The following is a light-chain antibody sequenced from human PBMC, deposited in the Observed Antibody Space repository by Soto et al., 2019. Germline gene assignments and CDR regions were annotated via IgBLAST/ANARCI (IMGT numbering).Light chain of an antibody. CDR1: SSDIGGYNY. J-gene: IGLJ3*02. V-gene: IGLV2-14*01. Sequence: QSALTQPASVSGSPGQSITISCTGTSSDIGGYNYVSWYQQHPGKAPKLMIYEVSNRPSGVSNRFSGSTSGNTASLTISGLQAEDEADYYCSSFTSSSALVGFGGGTKLTVL. CDR2: EVS. CDR3: SSFTSSSALVG.